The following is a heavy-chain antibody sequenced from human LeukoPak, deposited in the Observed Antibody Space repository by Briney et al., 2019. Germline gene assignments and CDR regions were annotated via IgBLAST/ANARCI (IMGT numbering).Heavy chain of an antibody. CDR2: MNPNSGNT. V-gene: IGHV1-8*01. D-gene: IGHD6-13*01. CDR3: ARGGYSSSWYVSGTELKFDP. Sequence: ASVKVSCKASVYTFTSYDINWGRQATGQGVEWMGWMNPNSGNTGYSQKVQGRVTMTRNTSISTASMELSSLRSEDTAVYCCARGGYSSSWYVSGTELKFDPWGQGTLVTVSS. CDR1: VYTFTSYD. J-gene: IGHJ5*02.